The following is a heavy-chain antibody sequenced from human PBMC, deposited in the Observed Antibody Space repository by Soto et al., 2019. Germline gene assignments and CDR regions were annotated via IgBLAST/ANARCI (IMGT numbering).Heavy chain of an antibody. Sequence: SETLSLTCTVSNGSVSSGTYSWSWVRQPPGKGLEWIGYIYYSGTTYYTPSLKSRLTMSMDRANDHFSLNLTSVTAADAAVYFCARGHYYYGMDVWGQGITVTVSS. CDR1: NGSVSSGTYS. J-gene: IGHJ6*02. CDR3: ARGHYYYGMDV. V-gene: IGHV4-30-2*01. CDR2: IYYSGTT.